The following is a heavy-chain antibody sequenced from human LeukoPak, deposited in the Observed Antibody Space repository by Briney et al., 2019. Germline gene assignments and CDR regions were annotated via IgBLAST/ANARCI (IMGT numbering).Heavy chain of an antibody. J-gene: IGHJ4*02. CDR1: GGSISSYY. CDR3: ASSSWYGKLDY. D-gene: IGHD6-13*01. V-gene: IGHV4-59*08. Sequence: SETLSLTCTVSGGSISSYYWSWIRQPPGKGLEWIGYIYCSGSTNYNPSLKSRVTISVDTSKNQFSLKLSSVTAADTAVYYCASSSWYGKLDYWGQGTLVTVSS. CDR2: IYCSGST.